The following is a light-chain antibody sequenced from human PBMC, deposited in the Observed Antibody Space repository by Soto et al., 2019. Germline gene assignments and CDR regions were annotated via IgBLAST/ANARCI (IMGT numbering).Light chain of an antibody. Sequence: QSVLTQPPSVSGAPGQRVTISCTGSSSNIGAGYDIHWYQQPPGTAPKLLIYGNNNRPSGLPDRFSGSKSGTSASLAITGLQAEDEADYYCQSSDSSLSRVFGTGTKLTVL. V-gene: IGLV1-40*01. CDR2: GNN. CDR1: SSNIGAGYD. CDR3: QSSDSSLSRV. J-gene: IGLJ1*01.